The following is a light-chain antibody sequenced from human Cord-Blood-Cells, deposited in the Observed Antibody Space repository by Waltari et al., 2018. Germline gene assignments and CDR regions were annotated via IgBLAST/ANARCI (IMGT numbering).Light chain of an antibody. CDR3: QKYNSAPLT. CDR1: QGISNY. CDR2: AAS. Sequence: DIQMTQSPSSLSASVVARVTITCRASQGISNYLAWYQQKPGKVPKLLIYAASTLQSGVPSRFSGRGSGTDFTLTISSLQPEDVATFYCQKYNSAPLTFGQGTKVEIK. J-gene: IGKJ1*01. V-gene: IGKV1-27*01.